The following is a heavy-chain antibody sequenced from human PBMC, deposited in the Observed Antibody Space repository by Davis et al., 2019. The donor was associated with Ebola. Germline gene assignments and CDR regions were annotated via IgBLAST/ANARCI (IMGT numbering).Heavy chain of an antibody. J-gene: IGHJ4*02. CDR2: INPNSGDT. Sequence: AASVKVSCKASGYTFTGYYMHWVRQAPGQGLEWMGRINPNSGDTNYAQKFQGRVTMSRDTSTSTAYMEMSRLRSDDTAVYFCARGPVGANGYFDFRGQGTPVTVSS. D-gene: IGHD3-16*01. CDR1: GYTFTGYY. V-gene: IGHV1-2*06. CDR3: ARGPVGANGYFDF.